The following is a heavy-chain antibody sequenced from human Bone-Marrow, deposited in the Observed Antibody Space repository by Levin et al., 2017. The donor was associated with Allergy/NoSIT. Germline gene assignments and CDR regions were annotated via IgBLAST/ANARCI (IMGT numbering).Heavy chain of an antibody. Sequence: SETLSLTCTVSGGSISSGGYYWSWIRQHPGKGLEWIGYIYYSGSTYYNPSLKSRVTISVDTSKNQFSLKLSSVTAADTAVYYCARVMGNTVTTREWYFDLWGRGTLVTVSS. CDR1: GGSISSGGYY. D-gene: IGHD4-17*01. V-gene: IGHV4-31*03. CDR2: IYYSGST. J-gene: IGHJ2*01. CDR3: ARVMGNTVTTREWYFDL.